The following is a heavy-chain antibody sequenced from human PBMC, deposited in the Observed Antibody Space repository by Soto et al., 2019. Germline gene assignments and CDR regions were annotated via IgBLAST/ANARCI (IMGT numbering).Heavy chain of an antibody. D-gene: IGHD3-16*01. V-gene: IGHV3-7*04. Sequence: PGGSLRLSCSASGFTFSTYWMSWVRQAPGKGLEWVANIKQDGSEKYYVDSVKGRFTISRDNAKNSLYLQMDSLRAEDTAVYYCARGWAHFDYWGQGTLVTVS. CDR2: IKQDGSEK. CDR1: GFTFSTYW. J-gene: IGHJ4*02. CDR3: ARGWAHFDY.